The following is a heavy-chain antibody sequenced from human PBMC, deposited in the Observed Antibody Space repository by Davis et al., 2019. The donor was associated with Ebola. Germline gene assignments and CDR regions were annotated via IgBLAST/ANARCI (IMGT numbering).Heavy chain of an antibody. Sequence: GGSLKISCAVSGFIVSDKYMSWVRQAPGKGLEWVSYISSSGSTIYYADSVKGRFTISRDNAKNSLYLQMNSLRAEDTAVYYCARRVWYYGMDVWGKGTTVTVSS. D-gene: IGHD3-10*01. CDR3: ARRVWYYGMDV. CDR2: ISSSGSTI. V-gene: IGHV3-11*01. J-gene: IGHJ6*04. CDR1: GFIVSDKY.